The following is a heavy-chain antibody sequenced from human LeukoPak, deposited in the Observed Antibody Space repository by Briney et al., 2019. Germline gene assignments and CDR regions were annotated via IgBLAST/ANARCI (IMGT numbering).Heavy chain of an antibody. CDR2: IGHDGTTT. CDR1: GFTFGTYE. D-gene: IGHD5-24*01. Sequence: PGGSLRLSCVGSGFTFGTYEMGWVRQAPGKGLEWISYIGHDGTTTYYADSVKGRFTVSTDSAKNSLFLQMNSLRAEDTAVYYCASLQTDPTIVNGFWGQGTLVTVSS. V-gene: IGHV3-48*03. CDR3: ASLQTDPTIVNGF. J-gene: IGHJ4*02.